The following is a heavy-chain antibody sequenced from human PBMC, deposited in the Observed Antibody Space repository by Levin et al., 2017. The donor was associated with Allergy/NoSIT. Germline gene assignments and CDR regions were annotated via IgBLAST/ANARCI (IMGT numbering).Heavy chain of an antibody. CDR2: INSDGSST. CDR1: GFTFSSYW. D-gene: IGHD6-25*01. CDR3: TYEPRRYYYYGMDV. J-gene: IGHJ6*02. V-gene: IGHV3-74*01. Sequence: ASVKVSCAASGFTFSSYWMHWVRQAPGKGLVWVSRINSDGSSTSYADSVKGRFTISRDNAKNTLYLQMNSLRAEDTAVYYCTYEPRRYYYYGMDVWGQGTTVTVSS.